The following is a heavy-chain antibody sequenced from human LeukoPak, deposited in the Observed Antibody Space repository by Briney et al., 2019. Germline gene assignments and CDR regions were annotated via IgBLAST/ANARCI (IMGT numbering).Heavy chain of an antibody. J-gene: IGHJ4*02. CDR3: ARDTCTNGVCSLDY. Sequence: PSETLSLTCTVSGGSISSSSYYWGWIRQPPGKGLEWIGSIYYSGSTNYNPSLESRVTISVDTSKNQFSLKLSSVTAADTAVYYCARDTCTNGVCSLDYWGQGTLVTVSS. D-gene: IGHD2-8*01. CDR1: GGSISSSSYY. CDR2: IYYSGST. V-gene: IGHV4-39*07.